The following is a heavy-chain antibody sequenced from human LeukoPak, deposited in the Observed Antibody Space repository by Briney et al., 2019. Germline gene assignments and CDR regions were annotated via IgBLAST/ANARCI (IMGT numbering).Heavy chain of an antibody. V-gene: IGHV4-59*01. Sequence: PSETLSLTCTVSGGSISSYYWSWIRQPPGKGLEWIGYIYYTGSTSYNPSLKSRVTISEDTPKNQFSLKLSSVTAADTALISCARGTMRVGPWGQGTLVTVSS. J-gene: IGHJ5*02. D-gene: IGHD3-22*01. CDR2: IYYTGST. CDR1: GGSISSYY. CDR3: ARGTMRVGP.